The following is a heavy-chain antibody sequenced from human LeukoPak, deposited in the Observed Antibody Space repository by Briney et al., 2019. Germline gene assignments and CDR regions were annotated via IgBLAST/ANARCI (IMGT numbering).Heavy chain of an antibody. D-gene: IGHD1-26*01. CDR1: GFTLSDSA. J-gene: IGHJ5*02. CDR3: TRDRGTYNWLDP. Sequence: AGSRRLSCAASGFTLSDSAIHWVRQASGKGLEWVGLIDRPAKSYATAYGAAVGGRFTISRDDSKNTAYLQMDSLKTEDTALYYCTRDRGTYNWLDPWGQGTLVSVSS. V-gene: IGHV3-73*01. CDR2: IDRPAKSYAT.